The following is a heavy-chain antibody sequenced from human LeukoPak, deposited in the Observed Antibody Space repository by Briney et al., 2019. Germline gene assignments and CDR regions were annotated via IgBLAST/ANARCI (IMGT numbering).Heavy chain of an antibody. D-gene: IGHD3-10*01. CDR2: TYYRSKYYN. J-gene: IGHJ6*02. V-gene: IGHV6-1*01. CDR1: GDSVSRNSVA. Sequence: SQTLSLTCAISGDSVSRNSVAWNWITQSPSRGLECHGRTYYRSKYYNDYAVSVKSRITINPNTSKKQFSLQLNSVTPEDTAVYYCARGRVAYYGMEVWGQGTTVSVS. CDR3: ARGRVAYYGMEV.